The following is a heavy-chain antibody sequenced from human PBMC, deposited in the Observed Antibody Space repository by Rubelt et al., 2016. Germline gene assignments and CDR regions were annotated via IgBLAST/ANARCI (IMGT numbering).Heavy chain of an antibody. Sequence: SGAEVKKPGASVKVSCKVSGYTLTELSMHWVRQAPGKGLEWMGGFDPEDGETIYAQTFQGRVTMTEDTSTDTAYMELSSLRSEDTAVYYCAADQGSYSIDAFDIWGQGTMVTVSS. D-gene: IGHD1-26*01. V-gene: IGHV1-24*01. CDR1: GYTLTELS. CDR3: AADQGSYSIDAFDI. J-gene: IGHJ3*02. CDR2: FDPEDGET.